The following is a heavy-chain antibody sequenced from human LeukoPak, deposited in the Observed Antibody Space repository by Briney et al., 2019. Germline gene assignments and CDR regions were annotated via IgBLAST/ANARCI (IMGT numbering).Heavy chain of an antibody. D-gene: IGHD1-26*01. V-gene: IGHV3-23*01. CDR3: AKDLAGSGSYSFDY. CDR1: GFTFSNYA. J-gene: IGHJ4*02. Sequence: PGGSLRLSCAASGFTFSNYAMNWVRQAPGRGLEWVSSISGSGGSTYYADFLNGRFTISRDNSKNTRYLQMNSLRAEDTAVYYRAKDLAGSGSYSFDYWGQGTLVTVSS. CDR2: ISGSGGST.